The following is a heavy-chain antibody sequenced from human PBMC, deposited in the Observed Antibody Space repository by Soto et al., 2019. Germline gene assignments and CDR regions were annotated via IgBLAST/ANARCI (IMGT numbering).Heavy chain of an antibody. V-gene: IGHV4-30-4*01. J-gene: IGHJ4*02. CDR2: IYNGGST. CDR3: ARGPSGDKVDY. CDR1: GASVSSNYYS. D-gene: IGHD1-26*01. Sequence: QVQLQESGPGLVEPSQTLSLTCTVSGASVSSNYYSWSWIRQPPGRDLEWIGHIYNGGSTYSNPSLNSRVTVSLDTSKNQFSLNLNSVTAADTAVYYCARGPSGDKVDYLGQGTLVTVSS.